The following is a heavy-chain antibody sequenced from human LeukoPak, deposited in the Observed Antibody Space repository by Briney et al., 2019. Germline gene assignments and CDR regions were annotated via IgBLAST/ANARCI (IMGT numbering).Heavy chain of an antibody. CDR3: ARVGSSSVY. CDR2: IYTSGST. D-gene: IGHD6-13*01. CDR1: GGSISSGSYY. Sequence: PSETLSLTCTVSGGSISSGSYYWRWIRQPAGKGLEWIGRIYTSGSTNYNPSLKSRVTISVDTSKNQFSLKLSSVTAADTAVYYCARVGSSSVYWGQGTLVTVSS. J-gene: IGHJ4*02. V-gene: IGHV4-61*02.